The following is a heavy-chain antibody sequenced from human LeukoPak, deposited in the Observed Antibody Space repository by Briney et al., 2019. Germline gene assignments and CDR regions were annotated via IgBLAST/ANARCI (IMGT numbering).Heavy chain of an antibody. D-gene: IGHD4-23*01. CDR2: IYYSGST. J-gene: IGHJ2*01. CDR3: VRLSVISPHRYFDI. CDR1: GGSISSYY. V-gene: IGHV4-59*08. Sequence: SETLSLTCTVSGGSISSYYWSWIRQPPGKGLEWIGYIYYSGSTNYNPSLKSRATISLDTSKNQFSLKLSSVTAADTAVYYCVRLSVISPHRYFDIWGRGTLVTVSS.